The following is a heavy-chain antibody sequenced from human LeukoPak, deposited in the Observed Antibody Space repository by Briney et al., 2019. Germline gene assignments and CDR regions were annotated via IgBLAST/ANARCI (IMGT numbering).Heavy chain of an antibody. CDR2: IITNLDTG. J-gene: IGHJ6*03. V-gene: IGHV1-69*13. CDR3: ATRDGYGGHETYGYYMDV. Sequence: GASVKVSCKASGYTFTGFYMHWVRQAPGQGLEWMGGIITNLDTGHYAPKFQGRVTITADESTSTVYMEMSSLRSEDTAVFYCATRDGYGGHETYGYYMDVWGKGTTVTVS. D-gene: IGHD5-12*01. CDR1: GYTFTGFY.